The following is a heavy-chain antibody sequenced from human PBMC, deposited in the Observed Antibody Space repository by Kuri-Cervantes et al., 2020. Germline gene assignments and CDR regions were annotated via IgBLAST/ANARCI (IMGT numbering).Heavy chain of an antibody. D-gene: IGHD3-16*02. Sequence: GSLRLSCAVYGGSFSGYYWSWIRQPPGKGLEWIGEINHSGSTNYNPSLKSRVTISVDTSKNQFSLKLSSVTAADTAVYYCARGVRRGYYDYIWGSYRFLSSTFDYWGQGTLVTVSS. V-gene: IGHV4-34*01. J-gene: IGHJ4*02. CDR3: ARGVRRGYYDYIWGSYRFLSSTFDY. CDR2: INHSGST. CDR1: GGSFSGYY.